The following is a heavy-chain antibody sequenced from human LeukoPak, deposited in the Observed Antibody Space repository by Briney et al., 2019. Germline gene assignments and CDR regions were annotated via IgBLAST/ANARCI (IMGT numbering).Heavy chain of an antibody. D-gene: IGHD6-13*01. V-gene: IGHV1-69*01. Sequence: ASVKVSCKASGGTFSSYGISWVRQAPGQGLEWMGGIIPIFGTANYAQKFQGRVTITADESTSTAYMELRSLRSEDTAVYYCARGGSSSWYGWFDPWGQGTLVTVSS. CDR3: ARGGSSSWYGWFDP. CDR2: IIPIFGTA. J-gene: IGHJ5*02. CDR1: GGTFSSYG.